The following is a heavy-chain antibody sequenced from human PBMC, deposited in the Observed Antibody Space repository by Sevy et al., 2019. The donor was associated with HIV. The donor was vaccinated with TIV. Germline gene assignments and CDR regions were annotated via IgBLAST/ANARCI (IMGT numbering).Heavy chain of an antibody. Sequence: GGSLRLSCAASGFTFSSYALLWFRQAPGKGLEGVSLISYEGSKKYYSDSVKGRFAISRDESKTNLFLQMNSLRSEDTAIYYCARVGVSYCTDDCYHRFDYWGRGTLVTVSS. J-gene: IGHJ4*02. CDR2: ISYEGSKK. D-gene: IGHD2-21*02. CDR1: GFTFSSYA. V-gene: IGHV3-30*09. CDR3: ARVGVSYCTDDCYHRFDY.